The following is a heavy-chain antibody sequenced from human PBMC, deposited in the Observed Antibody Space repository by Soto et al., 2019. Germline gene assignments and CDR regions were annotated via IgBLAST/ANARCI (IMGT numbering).Heavy chain of an antibody. CDR1: GFTFSSYG. Sequence: PGGSLRLSCAASGFTFSSYGMHWVRQAPGKGLEWVAVISYDGSNKYYADSVKGRFTISRDNSKNTLYLQMNSLRAEDTAVYYCAKEGQIVATKRGYNWFDPWGQGTLVTVSS. CDR2: ISYDGSNK. J-gene: IGHJ5*02. D-gene: IGHD5-12*01. CDR3: AKEGQIVATKRGYNWFDP. V-gene: IGHV3-30*18.